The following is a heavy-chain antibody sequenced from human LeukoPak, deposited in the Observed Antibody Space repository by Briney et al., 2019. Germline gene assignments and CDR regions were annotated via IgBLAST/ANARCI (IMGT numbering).Heavy chain of an antibody. CDR3: AKGRVASGSYFDY. D-gene: IGHD1-26*01. Sequence: PGGSLRLSCAASGFTFSSYAMSWVRQAPGKGLEWVASISYDRSDEYNADSVKGRFTISRDNSKNTVYLQMNSLRAEDTAVYYCAKGRVASGSYFDYWGQGTLVTVSS. CDR2: ISYDRSDE. V-gene: IGHV3-30*18. J-gene: IGHJ4*02. CDR1: GFTFSSYA.